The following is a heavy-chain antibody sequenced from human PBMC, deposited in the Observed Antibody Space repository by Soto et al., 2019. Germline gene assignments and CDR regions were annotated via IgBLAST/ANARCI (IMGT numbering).Heavy chain of an antibody. CDR3: ARRITMIVDSYGMDV. D-gene: IGHD3-22*01. V-gene: IGHV1-69*13. Sequence: SVKVSCKASGGTFSSYAISWVRQAPGQGLERMGGIIPIFGTANYAQKFQGRVTITADESTSTAYMELSSLRSEDTAVYYFARRITMIVDSYGMDVWGQGTTVTVSS. J-gene: IGHJ6*02. CDR2: IIPIFGTA. CDR1: GGTFSSYA.